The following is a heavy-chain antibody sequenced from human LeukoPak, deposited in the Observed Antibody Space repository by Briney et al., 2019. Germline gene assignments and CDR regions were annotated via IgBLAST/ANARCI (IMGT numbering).Heavy chain of an antibody. J-gene: IGHJ6*03. CDR3: ARVTKYDNSRNNYYMDV. Sequence: SETLSLTCTVSDGSTTGTRYYWGWFRQTPGKGPEWIGNINYRGAVYYNPSLRSRATISLDTSKSQFPLRLTSVTAADTAVNFCARVTKYDNSRNNYYMDVWGKGTTVTVSS. D-gene: IGHD4-17*01. CDR1: DGSTTGTRYY. V-gene: IGHV4-39*06. CDR2: INYRGAV.